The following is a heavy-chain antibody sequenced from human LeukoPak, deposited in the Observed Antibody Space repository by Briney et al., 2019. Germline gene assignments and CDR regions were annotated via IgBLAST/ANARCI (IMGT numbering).Heavy chain of an antibody. J-gene: IGHJ4*02. Sequence: GGSLRLSCAASGFAFSSSPMGWVRQATGKGLEWVSSIHAGGSDPFYGDSVQGRFTISRDNSKNTLSLQLNSLRVEDTAVYFCAKGGHHFNPFFYCGQGTPVTVSS. D-gene: IGHD1-14*01. V-gene: IGHV3-23*01. CDR3: AKGGHHFNPFFY. CDR2: IHAGGSDP. CDR1: GFAFSSSP.